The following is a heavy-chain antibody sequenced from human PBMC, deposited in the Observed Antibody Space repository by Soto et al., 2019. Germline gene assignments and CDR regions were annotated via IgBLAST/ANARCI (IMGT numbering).Heavy chain of an antibody. CDR3: ARGSSSSIINGFDP. CDR2: ITPIFGEP. CDR1: GGPFSSYA. V-gene: IGHV1-69*06. Sequence: QVQLEQSGAELKKPGSSVKVSCKASGGPFSSYAINWVRQAPGQGLEWMGGITPIFGEPKYAQKFQGRVTITADIATSTAYMELSSLRSDDTAVYFCARGSSSSIINGFDPWGQVTLVTVSS. J-gene: IGHJ5*02. D-gene: IGHD3-16*01.